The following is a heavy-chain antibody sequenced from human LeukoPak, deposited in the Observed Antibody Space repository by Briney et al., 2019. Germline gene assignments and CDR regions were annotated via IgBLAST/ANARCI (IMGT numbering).Heavy chain of an antibody. J-gene: IGHJ4*02. CDR3: ALGYFDY. V-gene: IGHV3-23*01. D-gene: IGHD3-10*01. CDR1: GFTFSSYV. Sequence: GGSLRLSCAASGFTFSSYVMSWVRQAPGKGLQWVSTISGSDDSTYYADSVKGRFTISRDNSKNTLYLQMNSLRAEDTAVYYCALGYFDYWGQGTLVTVSS. CDR2: ISGSDDST.